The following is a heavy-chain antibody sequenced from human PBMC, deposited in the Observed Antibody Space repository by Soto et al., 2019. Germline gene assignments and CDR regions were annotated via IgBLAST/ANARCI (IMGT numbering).Heavy chain of an antibody. J-gene: IGHJ3*02. V-gene: IGHV4-59*02. CDR1: GASVSLYY. D-gene: IGHD6-19*01. Sequence: QVHLQESGPRLVKPSETLSLTCTVSGASVSLYYWNWVRQPPGERLEWIGYVYDSGSTTYNPPFKSRASISVDMSKNQISLRLSPVTAADTAVYYCAREAGGWYGAFDIWGQGTTVTVSS. CDR2: VYDSGST. CDR3: AREAGGWYGAFDI.